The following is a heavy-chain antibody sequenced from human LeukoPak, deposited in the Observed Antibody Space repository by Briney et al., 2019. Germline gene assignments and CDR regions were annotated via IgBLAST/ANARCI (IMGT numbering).Heavy chain of an antibody. D-gene: IGHD1-26*01. J-gene: IGHJ4*02. Sequence: KTSETLSLTCTVSRGPISSHYWSWIRQPPGKGLEWIGYIYYSGSTNYNPSLKSRVTISVDTSKNQFSLKLSSVTAADTAVYYCARERRALGGATYYFDYWGQGTLVTVSS. CDR2: IYYSGST. CDR1: RGPISSHY. V-gene: IGHV4-59*11. CDR3: ARERRALGGATYYFDY.